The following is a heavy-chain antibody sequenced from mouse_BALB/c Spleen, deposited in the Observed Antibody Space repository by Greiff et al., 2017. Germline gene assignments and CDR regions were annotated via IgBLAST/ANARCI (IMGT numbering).Heavy chain of an antibody. V-gene: IGHV4-1*02. CDR2: INPDSSTI. Sequence: EVKLLESGGGLVQPGGSLKLSCAASGFDFSRYWMSWVRQAPGKGLEWIGEINPDSSTINYTPSLKDKFIISRDNAKNTLYLQMSKVRSEDTALYYCARPEATMYYFDYWGQGTTLTVSS. J-gene: IGHJ2*01. CDR3: ARPEATMYYFDY. CDR1: GFDFSRYW. D-gene: IGHD2-1*01.